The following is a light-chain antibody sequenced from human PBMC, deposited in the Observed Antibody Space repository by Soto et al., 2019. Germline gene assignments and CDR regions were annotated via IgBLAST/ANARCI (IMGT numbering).Light chain of an antibody. J-gene: IGKJ1*01. Sequence: EIVLTQSPATLSLSPGERATLSCRASQSVSSYLAWYQQKPGQAPRLLMYGASTRATGVPARFSGSGSGTEFTLTISNLQSEDFAVYHCQQYDKWPRTFGQGTKV. CDR3: QQYDKWPRT. CDR2: GAS. CDR1: QSVSSY. V-gene: IGKV3-15*01.